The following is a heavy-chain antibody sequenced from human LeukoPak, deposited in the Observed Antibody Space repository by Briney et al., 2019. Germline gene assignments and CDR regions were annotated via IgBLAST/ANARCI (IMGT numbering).Heavy chain of an antibody. D-gene: IGHD2-2*02. CDR1: GFTVSSNY. V-gene: IGHV3-53*01. CDR2: IYSGGST. Sequence: GGSLRLSCAASGFTVSSNYMSWVRQAPGKGLEWVSVIYSGGSTYYADSVKGRFTISRDNSKNTLYLQMNSLRAEDTAVYYCAKSPTLGVVPAAIGVDYWGQGTLVTVSS. CDR3: AKSPTLGVVPAAIGVDY. J-gene: IGHJ4*02.